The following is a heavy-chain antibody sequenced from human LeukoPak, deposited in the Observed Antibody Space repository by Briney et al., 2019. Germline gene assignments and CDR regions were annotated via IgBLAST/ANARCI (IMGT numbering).Heavy chain of an antibody. J-gene: IGHJ4*02. Sequence: PGRSLRLSCAASGFTFSSYAMHWVRQAPGKGLEWVAVISYDGSNKYYADSVKGRFTISRDNSKNTLYLQMNSLRAEATAVYYCAADSLKQWLVPDWGQGTLVTVSS. CDR3: AADSLKQWLVPD. CDR2: ISYDGSNK. V-gene: IGHV3-30*04. CDR1: GFTFSSYA. D-gene: IGHD6-19*01.